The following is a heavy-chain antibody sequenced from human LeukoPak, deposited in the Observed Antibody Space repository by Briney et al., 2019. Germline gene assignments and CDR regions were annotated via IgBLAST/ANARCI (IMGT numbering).Heavy chain of an antibody. Sequence: GGSLRLSCAASGFTFSSYGMHWVRQAPGKGLEWVAFIRYDGNNKYYADSVKGRFTISRDNAKNSLYLQMNSLRAEDTAVYYCTRGSRIAFDTGAFDIWGQGTMVTVSS. D-gene: IGHD6-13*01. CDR3: TRGSRIAFDTGAFDI. J-gene: IGHJ3*02. V-gene: IGHV3-30*02. CDR2: IRYDGNNK. CDR1: GFTFSSYG.